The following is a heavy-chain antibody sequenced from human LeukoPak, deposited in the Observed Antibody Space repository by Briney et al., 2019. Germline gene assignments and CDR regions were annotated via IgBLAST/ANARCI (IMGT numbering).Heavy chain of an antibody. CDR3: AKCPNWGWSWFDP. CDR2: ISGSGGST. Sequence: GGSLRLSCAASGFTFSSYAMSWVRQASGRELEWVSAISGSGGSTYYADSVKGRFTISRDNSKNTLYLQMNSLRAEDTAVYYCAKCPNWGWSWFDPWGQGTLVTVSS. D-gene: IGHD7-27*01. CDR1: GFTFSSYA. J-gene: IGHJ5*02. V-gene: IGHV3-23*01.